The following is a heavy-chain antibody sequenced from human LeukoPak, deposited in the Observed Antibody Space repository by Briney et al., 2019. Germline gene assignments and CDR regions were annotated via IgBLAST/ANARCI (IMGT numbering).Heavy chain of an antibody. V-gene: IGHV6-1*01. D-gene: IGHD3-3*01. CDR2: TYYRSKWYN. CDR1: GDSVSSNSAA. CDR3: ARASTIFGVVIHDAFDI. Sequence: SQTLSLTCAISGDSVSSNSAAWNWIRQSPSRGLEWLGRTYYRSKWYNDYAVSVKSRITINPDTSKNQFSLQLNSVTPEDTAVYYCARASTIFGVVIHDAFDIWGQGTMVTVSS. J-gene: IGHJ3*02.